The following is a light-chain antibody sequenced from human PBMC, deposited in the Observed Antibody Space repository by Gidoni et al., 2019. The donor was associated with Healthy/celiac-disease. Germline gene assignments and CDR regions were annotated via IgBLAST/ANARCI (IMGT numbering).Light chain of an antibody. CDR2: DAS. J-gene: IGKJ5*01. CDR1: QSVSSY. Sequence: EIVLTKSPATLSLSPGERATRSCRSSQSVSSYLAWYQQKPGQAPRLLIYDASNRATGIPARVSGSGSGTDFTLTISSLEPEDFAVYYCQQRSNWPPTFGQGTRLEIK. CDR3: QQRSNWPPT. V-gene: IGKV3-11*01.